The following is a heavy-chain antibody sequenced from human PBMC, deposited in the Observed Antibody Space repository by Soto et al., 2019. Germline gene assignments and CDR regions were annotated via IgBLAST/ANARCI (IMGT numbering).Heavy chain of an antibody. Sequence: SVKVSCKASGGTFSSYTISWVRQAPGQGLEWMGRIIPILGIANYAQKFQGRVTITADKSTSTAYMELSSLRSEDTAVYYCARDNGYCSSTSCYGYYYYMDVWGKGTTVTVSS. CDR2: IIPILGIA. CDR3: ARDNGYCSSTSCYGYYYYMDV. J-gene: IGHJ6*03. CDR1: GGTFSSYT. D-gene: IGHD2-2*01. V-gene: IGHV1-69*04.